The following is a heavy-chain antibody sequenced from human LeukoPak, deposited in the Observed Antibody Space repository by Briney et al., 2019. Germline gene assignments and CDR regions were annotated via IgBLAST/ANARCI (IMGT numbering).Heavy chain of an antibody. D-gene: IGHD3-22*01. V-gene: IGHV3-74*01. J-gene: IGHJ3*02. CDR1: GFTFSSYW. Sequence: GGSLRLSCAASGFTFSSYWMHWVRQAPGKGLVWVSRINSDGSSRSYADSVKGRFTISRDNAKNTLYLQMNSLRAEDTAVYYCAHYDSSSYHAFDTWGQGTMVTASS. CDR3: AHYDSSSYHAFDT. CDR2: INSDGSSR.